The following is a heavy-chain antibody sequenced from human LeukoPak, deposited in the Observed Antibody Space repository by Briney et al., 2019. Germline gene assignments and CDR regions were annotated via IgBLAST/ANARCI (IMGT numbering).Heavy chain of an antibody. Sequence: PSETLSLTCAVYGGSFSGYYWSWIRQPPGKGLEWIGEINHSGSNNYNLSLKSRVTISVDTSKNQFSMKLSSVTAADTAVYYCASAHRKINFRGKIXDYWXQGTLXTVSX. CDR2: INHSGSN. D-gene: IGHD3-10*01. CDR1: GGSFSGYY. J-gene: IGHJ4*02. CDR3: ASAHRKINFRGKIXDY. V-gene: IGHV4-34*01.